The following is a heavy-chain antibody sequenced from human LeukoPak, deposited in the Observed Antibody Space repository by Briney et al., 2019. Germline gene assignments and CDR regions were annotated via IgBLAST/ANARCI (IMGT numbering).Heavy chain of an antibody. Sequence: SETLSLTCTVSGGSISNYYWSWLRQSAGKGLEWIGRIHSSGSTYFNPSLRSRVTMSADTSKHQFSLWLTSMTAADTALYYCARGIATITQDSFDVWGLGTMVTVSS. D-gene: IGHD1-26*01. CDR2: IHSSGST. V-gene: IGHV4-4*07. CDR1: GGSISNYY. CDR3: ARGIATITQDSFDV. J-gene: IGHJ3*01.